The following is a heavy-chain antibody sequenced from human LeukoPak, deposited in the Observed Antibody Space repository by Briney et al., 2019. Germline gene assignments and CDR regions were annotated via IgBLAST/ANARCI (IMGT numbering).Heavy chain of an antibody. CDR2: IYYSGST. D-gene: IGHD6-19*01. CDR3: ARDNRYSSGWYFDY. V-gene: IGHV4-59*01. CDR1: GGSISSNY. Sequence: SETLSLTCTVSGGSISSNYWSWIRQPPGKGLEWIGYIYYSGSTNYNPSLKSRVTISVDTSKNQFSLKLSSVTAADTAVYYCARDNRYSSGWYFDYWGQGTLVTVSS. J-gene: IGHJ4*02.